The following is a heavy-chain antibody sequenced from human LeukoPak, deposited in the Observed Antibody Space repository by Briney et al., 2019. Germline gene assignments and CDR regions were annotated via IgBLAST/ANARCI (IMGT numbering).Heavy chain of an antibody. J-gene: IGHJ6*03. Sequence: GGSLRLSCAASGFTFSDYYMTWIRRAPGKGLEWVSYISKSGSNTHYAGSVKGRFTISRDDAKNSLYLQMNSLRAEDTAVYYCARVGDYYYYYMDVWGKGTTVTVSS. D-gene: IGHD3-10*01. CDR1: GFTFSDYY. V-gene: IGHV3-11*01. CDR2: ISKSGSNT. CDR3: ARVGDYYYYYMDV.